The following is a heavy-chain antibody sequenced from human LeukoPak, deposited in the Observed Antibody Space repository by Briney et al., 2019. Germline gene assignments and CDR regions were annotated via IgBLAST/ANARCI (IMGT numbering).Heavy chain of an antibody. V-gene: IGHV1-3*01. D-gene: IGHD3-10*01. Sequence: ASVKVSCKASGYTFTSYAMHWVRQAPGQRLEWMGWINAGNGNTKYSQKFQGRVTITRDTSASTAYMELSSLRSEDTSVYYCARAEVRGVLNYCYYGMDVWGKGTTVTVSS. J-gene: IGHJ6*04. CDR2: INAGNGNT. CDR3: ARAEVRGVLNYCYYGMDV. CDR1: GYTFTSYA.